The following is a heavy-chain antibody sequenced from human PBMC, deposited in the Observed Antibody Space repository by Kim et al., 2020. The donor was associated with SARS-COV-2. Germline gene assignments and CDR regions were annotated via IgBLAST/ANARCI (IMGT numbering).Heavy chain of an antibody. V-gene: IGHV3-11*01. CDR1: GFTFSDYY. CDR3: ARGKYYDFWSGSLDYFDY. CDR2: ISSSGSTI. J-gene: IGHJ4*02. Sequence: GGSLRLSCAASGFTFSDYYMSWIRQAPGKGLEWVSYISSSGSTIYYADSVKGRFTISRDNAKNSLYLQMNSLRAEDTAAYYCARGKYYDFWSGSLDYFDYWGQGTLVTVSS. D-gene: IGHD3-3*01.